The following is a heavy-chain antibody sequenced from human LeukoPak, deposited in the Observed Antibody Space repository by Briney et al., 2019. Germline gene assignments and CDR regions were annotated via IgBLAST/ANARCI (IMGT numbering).Heavy chain of an antibody. CDR2: IYYSGST. D-gene: IGHD6-13*01. CDR1: GGSISSYY. Sequence: SETLSLTCTVSGGSISSYYWSWIRQPPGKGLEWIEYIYYSGSTNYNPSLKSRVTISVDTSKNQFSLKLSSVTAADTAVYYCARGKEDRYSSSWNYYYYGMDVWGQGTTVTVSS. J-gene: IGHJ6*02. CDR3: ARGKEDRYSSSWNYYYYGMDV. V-gene: IGHV4-59*08.